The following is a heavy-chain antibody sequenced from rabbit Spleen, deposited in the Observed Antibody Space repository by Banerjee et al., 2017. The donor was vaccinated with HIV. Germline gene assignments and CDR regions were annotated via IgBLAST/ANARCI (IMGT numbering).Heavy chain of an antibody. CDR3: ARDTSSSFSSYGMDL. V-gene: IGHV1S40*01. CDR1: GFSFSSDYY. Sequence: QSLEESGGDLVKPGGTLTLTCTASGFSFSSDYYLCWVRQAPGKGLESIACIYGGVIDSTYYATWAKGRFTISKTSSTTVTLQMTSLTAADTATYFCARDTSSSFSSYGMDLWGPGTLVTVS. J-gene: IGHJ6*01. D-gene: IGHD1-1*01. CDR2: IYGGVIDST.